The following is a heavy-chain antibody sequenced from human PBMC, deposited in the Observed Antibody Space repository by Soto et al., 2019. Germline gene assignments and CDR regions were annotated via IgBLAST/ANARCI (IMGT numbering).Heavy chain of an antibody. CDR3: ARDLRNGYYDFWSGYSAYYYGMDV. CDR2: IIPIFGTA. V-gene: IGHV1-69*06. Sequence: SVKVSCKASGGTFSSYAISWVRQAPGQGLEWMGGIIPIFGTANYAQKFQGRVTITADKSTSTAYMELSSLRSEDTAVYYCARDLRNGYYDFWSGYSAYYYGMDVWGKGTTVTVSS. CDR1: GGTFSSYA. D-gene: IGHD3-3*01. J-gene: IGHJ6*04.